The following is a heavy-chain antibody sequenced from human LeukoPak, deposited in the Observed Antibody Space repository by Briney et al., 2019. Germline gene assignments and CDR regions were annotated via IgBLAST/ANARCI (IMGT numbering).Heavy chain of an antibody. J-gene: IGHJ4*02. V-gene: IGHV1-69*13. CDR1: GGTFSSYA. CDR2: IIPIFGTA. CDR3: SRGYGVFYPNFDY. Sequence: SVKVSCKASGGTFSSYAISWVRRAPGQGREWMGGIIPIFGTANYAQKFQGRVTITADESTSTAYMELSSLRSDDTAVDCCSRGYGVFYPNFDYWGQGTLVTVSS. D-gene: IGHD2-8*01.